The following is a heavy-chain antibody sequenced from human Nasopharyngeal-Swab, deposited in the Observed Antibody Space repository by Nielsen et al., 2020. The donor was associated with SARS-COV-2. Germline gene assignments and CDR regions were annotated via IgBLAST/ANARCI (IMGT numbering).Heavy chain of an antibody. CDR3: AKDDFRPACAFDV. CDR1: GFDFWKYA. D-gene: IGHD2-21*02. CDR2: VSNNDGSLT. V-gene: IGHV3-23*01. Sequence: GVLRLSCAASGFDFWKYAMSWVRQAPGKGLEWVSTVSNNDGSLTFYADSVKGRFTISRDTSKNTVSLQMNSLRAEDTAVYYCAKDDFRPACAFDVWGQGTIVTVSS. J-gene: IGHJ3*01.